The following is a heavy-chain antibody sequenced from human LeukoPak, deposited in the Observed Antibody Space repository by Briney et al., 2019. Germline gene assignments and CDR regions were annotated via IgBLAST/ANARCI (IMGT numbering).Heavy chain of an antibody. CDR3: ARYRPGRDFYNAFDI. J-gene: IGHJ3*02. CDR2: IAWDDDK. V-gene: IGHV2-70*11. Sequence: SGPTLVNPTQTLTLTCTFSGFSLTTSGMCVSWIRRPPGKALEWLARIAWDDDKYYCTSLKTRLTISKDTSKNQVVLTMTNLDPVDTATYYCARYRPGRDFYNAFDIWGQGTMVTVSS. CDR1: GFSLTTSGMC. D-gene: IGHD3-3*01.